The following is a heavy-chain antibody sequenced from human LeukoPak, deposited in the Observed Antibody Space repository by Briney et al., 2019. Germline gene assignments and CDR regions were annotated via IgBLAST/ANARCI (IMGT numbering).Heavy chain of an antibody. Sequence: GGSLRLSCMASGFTFSNFWMNWVRQAPGKGLEWVSAISGSGGSTYYADSVKGRFTISRDNSKNTLYLQMNSLRAEDTAVYYCAKAPWFGELYFDYWGQGTLVTVSS. V-gene: IGHV3-23*01. CDR2: ISGSGGST. CDR3: AKAPWFGELYFDY. CDR1: GFTFSNFW. D-gene: IGHD3-10*01. J-gene: IGHJ4*02.